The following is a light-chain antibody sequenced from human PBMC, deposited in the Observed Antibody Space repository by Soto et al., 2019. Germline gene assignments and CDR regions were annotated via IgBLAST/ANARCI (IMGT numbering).Light chain of an antibody. CDR2: ANN. CDR1: TSNIGAGYD. V-gene: IGLV1-40*01. CDR3: QSYDNSLSGWV. J-gene: IGLJ3*02. Sequence: QSVLTQPPSVSGAPGQRVTIPCPGSTSNIGAGYDVHWYQQVPGTAPKLLIYANNNRPSGVPDRFSGSKSGTSATLAITGLQAEDETDYYCQSYDNSLSGWVFGGGTKLTVL.